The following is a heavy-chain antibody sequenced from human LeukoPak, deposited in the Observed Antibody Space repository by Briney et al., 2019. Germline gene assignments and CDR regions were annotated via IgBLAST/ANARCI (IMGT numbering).Heavy chain of an antibody. CDR3: TTDHWSPYYDSRDGVN. CDR1: GFTFSDYY. J-gene: IGHJ4*02. D-gene: IGHD3-22*01. CDR2: IKSKTDGGTT. Sequence: PGGSLRLSCAASGFTFSDYYMSWVRQAPGKGLEWVGRIKSKTDGGTTDYAAPVKGRFTISRDDSKNTLYLQMNSLKTEDTAVYYCTTDHWSPYYDSRDGVNWGQGTLVTVSS. V-gene: IGHV3-15*01.